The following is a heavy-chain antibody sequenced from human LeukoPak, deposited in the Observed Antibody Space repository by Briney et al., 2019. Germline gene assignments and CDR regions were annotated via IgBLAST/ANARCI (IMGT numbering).Heavy chain of an antibody. CDR2: IYDRGST. CDR1: GVSISSYY. CDR3: ARGRTFDN. Sequence: SETLSLTCTVSGVSISSYYWSWIRQPPGKGLEWIGNIYDRGSTKYNPSLKSRVTISVDTSKNQFSLRLSSVTAADTAVYYCARGRTFDNWGQGTLVTVSS. V-gene: IGHV4-59*01. J-gene: IGHJ4*02.